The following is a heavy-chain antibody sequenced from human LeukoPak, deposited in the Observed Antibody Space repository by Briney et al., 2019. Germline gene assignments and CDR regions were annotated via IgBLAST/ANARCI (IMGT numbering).Heavy chain of an antibody. CDR1: GGSIDSRSYY. CDR3: ARRSEFDNTHYHYFDY. V-gene: IGHV4-39*01. CDR2: IYHSGST. J-gene: IGHJ4*02. D-gene: IGHD2-15*01. Sequence: PSETLSLTCTVSGGSIDSRSYYWDWIRQAPGKGLEWIGTIYHSGSTEYNPSLKSRVAIFVDMSKNQFSLILHSVAAADTAVYYCARRSEFDNTHYHYFDYWGQGALVTVSS.